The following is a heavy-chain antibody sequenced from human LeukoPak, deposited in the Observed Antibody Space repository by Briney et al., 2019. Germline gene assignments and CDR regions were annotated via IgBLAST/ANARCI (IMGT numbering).Heavy chain of an antibody. Sequence: GGSLRLSCAAPGFTFSSYSMNGVRQAPGKGGEWVSYISSGRSSIYYADSVKGRFTISRENAKNTLYLQMSSLRAEDTTVYYCARVRGQLWFADGFDIWGQGTMATVSS. CDR3: ARVRGQLWFADGFDI. CDR2: ISSGRSSI. V-gene: IGHV3-48*04. J-gene: IGHJ3*02. CDR1: GFTFSSYS. D-gene: IGHD3-10*01.